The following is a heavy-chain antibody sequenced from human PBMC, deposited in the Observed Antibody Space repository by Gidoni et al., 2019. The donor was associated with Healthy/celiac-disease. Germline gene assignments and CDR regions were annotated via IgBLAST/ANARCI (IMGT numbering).Heavy chain of an antibody. CDR3: ARQWGDGMDV. Sequence: QVQLQESGPGLVKPSQTLSLTCTVSGGSISSGSYYWSWIRQPAGKGLEWIGRIYTSGSTNYNPSLKSRVTISVDTSKNQFSLKLSSVTAADTAVYYCARQWGDGMDVWGQGTTVTVSS. J-gene: IGHJ6*02. D-gene: IGHD1-26*01. CDR2: IYTSGST. V-gene: IGHV4-61*02. CDR1: GGSISSGSYY.